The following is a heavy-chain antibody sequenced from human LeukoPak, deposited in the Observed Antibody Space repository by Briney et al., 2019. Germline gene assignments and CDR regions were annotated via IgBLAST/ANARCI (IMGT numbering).Heavy chain of an antibody. V-gene: IGHV1-18*01. J-gene: IGHJ3*02. CDR2: ISAYNGNT. D-gene: IGHD3-10*01. CDR1: GYTFTSYG. CDR3: ARFDYYGSGSSQMDAFDI. Sequence: GASVKVSCKAAGYTFTSYGISWVRQAPGQGLEWMGWISAYNGNTNYAQKLQGRVTMTTDTSTSTAYMELRSLRSDDTAVYYCARFDYYGSGSSQMDAFDIWGQGTMVTVSS.